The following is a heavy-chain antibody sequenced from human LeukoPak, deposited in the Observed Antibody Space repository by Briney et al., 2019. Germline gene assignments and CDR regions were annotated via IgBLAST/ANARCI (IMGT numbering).Heavy chain of an antibody. CDR1: GFTFSSYW. CDR3: ARDLESGPLSYDFWSGYAFDI. V-gene: IGHV3-21*01. CDR2: ISSSSSYI. Sequence: GGSLRLSCAASGFTFSSYWMNWVRQAPGKGLEWVSSISSSSSYIYYADSVKGRFTISRDNAKNSLYLQMNSLRAEDTAVYYCARDLESGPLSYDFWSGYAFDIWGQGTMVTVSS. D-gene: IGHD3-3*01. J-gene: IGHJ3*02.